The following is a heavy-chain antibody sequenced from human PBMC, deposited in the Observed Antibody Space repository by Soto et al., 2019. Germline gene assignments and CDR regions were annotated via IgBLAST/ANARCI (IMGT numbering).Heavy chain of an antibody. D-gene: IGHD1-26*01. CDR2: IYSGGST. J-gene: IGHJ5*02. Sequence: GGSLRLSCAASGFTVSSNYMSWVRQAPGKGLEWVSVIYSGGSTYYAASVKGRFTISRHNSKNTLYLQMNSLRAEDTDVYYCARDRTSGSYYWFDPWGQGTLVTVSS. CDR1: GFTVSSNY. V-gene: IGHV3-53*04. CDR3: ARDRTSGSYYWFDP.